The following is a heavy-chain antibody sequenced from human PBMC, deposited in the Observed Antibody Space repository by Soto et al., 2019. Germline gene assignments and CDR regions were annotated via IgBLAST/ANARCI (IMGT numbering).Heavy chain of an antibody. D-gene: IGHD1-26*01. CDR2: IIPLFGTT. CDR3: ARDGVGATFDY. V-gene: IGHV1-69*12. Sequence: QVQLVQSGAEVRKPGSSVKVSCEASGGTFSSYALNWMRQAPGKGLEWMGGIIPLFGTTTYAEKFQGRVTINADESTRTAFFELSSLTSEDTAMYYCARDGVGATFDYWGQGNLVTVSS. CDR1: GGTFSSYA. J-gene: IGHJ4*02.